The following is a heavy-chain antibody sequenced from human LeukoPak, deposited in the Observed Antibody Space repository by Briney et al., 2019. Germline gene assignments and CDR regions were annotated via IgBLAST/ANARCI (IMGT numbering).Heavy chain of an antibody. CDR3: ARHPTGDIWSGYYIRISGWFDP. J-gene: IGHJ5*02. CDR1: GYSFTSYW. Sequence: GESLKISCKGSGYSFTSYWIGWVRQMPGKGLEWMGIIYPGDSDTRYSPSFQGQVTISADKSISTAYLQWSSLKASDTAMYYCARHPTGDIWSGYYIRISGWFDPWGQGTLVTVSS. CDR2: IYPGDSDT. D-gene: IGHD3-3*01. V-gene: IGHV5-51*01.